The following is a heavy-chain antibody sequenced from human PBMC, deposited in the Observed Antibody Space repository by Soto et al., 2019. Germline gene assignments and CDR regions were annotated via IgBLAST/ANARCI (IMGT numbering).Heavy chain of an antibody. D-gene: IGHD1-20*01. CDR3: ARASMYIWYDH. CDR1: GYTFTTYD. Sequence: QVQLVQSGAEVKRPGASVKVSCEASGYTFTTYDINWVRQASGQGLEWMGCVNPSSGNTVYARKFHGSVTKTRDTSISTAYRELNSLESEDTAIYYCARASMYIWYDHWGQGTLVTVSS. V-gene: IGHV1-8*01. J-gene: IGHJ5*02. CDR2: VNPSSGNT.